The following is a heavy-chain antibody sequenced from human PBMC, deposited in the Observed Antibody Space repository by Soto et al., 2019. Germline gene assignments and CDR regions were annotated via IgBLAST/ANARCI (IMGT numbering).Heavy chain of an antibody. V-gene: IGHV1-69*01. CDR3: AGRSYGRGYSYGDGDDY. D-gene: IGHD5-18*01. Sequence: QVQLVQSGAEVKKPGSSVKVSCKASGGTFSSYAISWVRQAPGQGLEWMGGIIPIFGTANYAQKFQGRVTITADESTSTAYMELSSLRSEDTAVYYCAGRSYGRGYSYGDGDDYWGQGTLVTVSS. J-gene: IGHJ4*02. CDR2: IIPIFGTA. CDR1: GGTFSSYA.